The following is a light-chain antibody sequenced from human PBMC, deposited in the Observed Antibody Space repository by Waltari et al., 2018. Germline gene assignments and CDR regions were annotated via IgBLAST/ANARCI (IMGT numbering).Light chain of an antibody. CDR3: MEALQSVT. CDR1: QSLPHSNGYNY. J-gene: IGKJ5*01. V-gene: IGKV2-28*01. CDR2: LGS. Sequence: DIVMTQSPLSLPVTPGEPASISCRSSQSLPHSNGYNYLDWYLQKPGQSPQILIYLGSNRASGVPDRFSGSGSGTDFTLKISRVEAEDAGVYYCMEALQSVTFGQGTRLEIK.